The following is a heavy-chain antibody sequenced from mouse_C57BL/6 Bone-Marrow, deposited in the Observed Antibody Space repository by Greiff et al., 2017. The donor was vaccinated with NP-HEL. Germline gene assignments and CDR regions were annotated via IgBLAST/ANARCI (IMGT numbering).Heavy chain of an antibody. D-gene: IGHD2-4*01. CDR1: GYAFTNYL. CDR3: ARGGIYYDYAWFAY. J-gene: IGHJ3*01. Sequence: VQLQQSGAELVRPGTSVKVSCKASGYAFTNYLIEWVKQRPGPGLEWIGVIHPGSGGTHYNEKFKGKATLTADKSSSTAYMQLSSLTSEDSAVYFCARGGIYYDYAWFAYWGQGTLVTVSA. CDR2: IHPGSGGT. V-gene: IGHV1-54*01.